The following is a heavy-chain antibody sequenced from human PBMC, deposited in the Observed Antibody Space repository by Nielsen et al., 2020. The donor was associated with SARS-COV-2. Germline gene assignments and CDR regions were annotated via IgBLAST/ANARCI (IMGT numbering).Heavy chain of an antibody. D-gene: IGHD6-13*01. Sequence: GESLKISCAASGFTFSSYAMHWVRQAPGKGLEWVAVISYDGSNKYYADSVKGRFTISRDNSKNTLYLQMNSLRAEDTAVYYCAKDEAIAAAGEYFQHWGQGTLVTVSS. CDR3: AKDEAIAAAGEYFQH. CDR2: ISYDGSNK. CDR1: GFTFSSYA. J-gene: IGHJ1*01. V-gene: IGHV3-30-3*01.